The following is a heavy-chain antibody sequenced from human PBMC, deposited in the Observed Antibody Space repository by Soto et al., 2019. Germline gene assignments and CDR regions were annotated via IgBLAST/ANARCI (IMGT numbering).Heavy chain of an antibody. J-gene: IGHJ4*02. Sequence: PSETLSLTCTVSGGSISSGDYYWSWLRQPPGKGLEWIGYIYYSGSTYYNPSLKSRVTISVDTSKNQFSLKLSSVTAADTAVYYCARAAAGSYYNAGLLDYWGQGTLVTVSS. D-gene: IGHD3-10*01. CDR1: GGSISSGDYY. CDR2: IYYSGST. V-gene: IGHV4-30-4*01. CDR3: ARAAAGSYYNAGLLDY.